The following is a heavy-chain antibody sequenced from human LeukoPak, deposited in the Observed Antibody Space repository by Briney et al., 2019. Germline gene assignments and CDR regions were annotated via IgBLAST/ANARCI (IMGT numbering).Heavy chain of an antibody. Sequence: GGSLRLSCAASGFIFSRYGMHWVRQAPGKGLEWVALISNDGSNKYYADSVKGRFTISRDNSKNTLYLQMNSLKTEDTAVYYCAKAFVVVAASPPHDYWGQGTLVTVSS. CDR3: AKAFVVVAASPPHDY. CDR1: GFIFSRYG. J-gene: IGHJ4*02. V-gene: IGHV3-30*18. D-gene: IGHD2-15*01. CDR2: ISNDGSNK.